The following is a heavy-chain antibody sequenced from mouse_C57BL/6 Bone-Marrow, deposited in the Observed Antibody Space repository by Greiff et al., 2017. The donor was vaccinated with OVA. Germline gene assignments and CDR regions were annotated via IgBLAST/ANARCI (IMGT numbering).Heavy chain of an antibody. V-gene: IGHV1-55*01. CDR3: ARCYDYPSYYAMDY. CDR1: GYTFTSYW. Sequence: VQLQQPGAELVKPGASVKMSCKASGYTFTSYWITWVKQRPGQGLEWIGDIYPGSGSTNYNEKFKSKATLTVDTSSSTAYMQLSSLTSEDSAVYYCARCYDYPSYYAMDYWGQGTSVTVSS. CDR2: IYPGSGST. J-gene: IGHJ4*01. D-gene: IGHD2-4*01.